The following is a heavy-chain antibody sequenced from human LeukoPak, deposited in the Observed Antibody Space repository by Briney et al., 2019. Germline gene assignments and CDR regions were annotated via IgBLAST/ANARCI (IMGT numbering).Heavy chain of an antibody. CDR1: GFTFSSYS. Sequence: PGGSLRLSCAASGFTFSSYSMNWVRQAPGKGLEWVAVISYDGNNEYYAHSVKGRFIISRDNSKNTLYLQMNSLRAEDTAAYYCARDQTDVWGKGTTVTVSS. CDR3: ARDQTDV. CDR2: ISYDGNNE. J-gene: IGHJ6*04. V-gene: IGHV3-30*03.